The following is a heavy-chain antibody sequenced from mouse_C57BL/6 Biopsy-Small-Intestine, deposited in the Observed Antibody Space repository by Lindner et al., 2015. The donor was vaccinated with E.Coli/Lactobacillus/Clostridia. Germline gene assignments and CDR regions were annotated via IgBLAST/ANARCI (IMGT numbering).Heavy chain of an antibody. V-gene: IGHV1-66*01. J-gene: IGHJ3*01. CDR3: AREGLGYGSSSWFAY. D-gene: IGHD1-1*01. Sequence: VQLQESGPELVKPGASVTISCKASGYSFTSYYVHWVKQSPGQGLEWIGWIYPGSGNTKCNEKFKGKATLTADTSSSTAYMQLSSLTSEDSAVYYCAREGLGYGSSSWFAYWGQGTLVTVSA. CDR2: IYPGSGNT. CDR1: GYSFTSYY.